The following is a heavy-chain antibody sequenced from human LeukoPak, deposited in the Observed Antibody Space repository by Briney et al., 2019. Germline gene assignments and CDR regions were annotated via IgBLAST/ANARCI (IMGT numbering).Heavy chain of an antibody. V-gene: IGHV3-30-3*01. CDR2: ISYDGSNK. Sequence: GGSLRLSCAASGFTFSSYALHWVRQAPGKGLEWVAVISYDGSNKYYADSVKGRFTISRDNSKNTLYLQMNSLRAEDTAVYYCARGGDYGDTVNWFDPWGQGTLVTVSS. CDR3: ARGGDYGDTVNWFDP. CDR1: GFTFSSYA. D-gene: IGHD4-17*01. J-gene: IGHJ5*02.